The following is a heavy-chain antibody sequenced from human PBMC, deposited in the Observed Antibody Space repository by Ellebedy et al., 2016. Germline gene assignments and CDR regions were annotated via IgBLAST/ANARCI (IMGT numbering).Heavy chain of an antibody. D-gene: IGHD2/OR15-2a*01. CDR2: ISHSGST. Sequence: SETLSLXCSVSGGSISSHDYYYSWIRQSPGKGLEWIGYISHSGSTYYNPSLKSRVTISVDTSKNQFSLKLSSVTAADTAVFYCARAVYNSNWYYFDSWGQGTLVTVSS. V-gene: IGHV4-30-4*01. CDR3: ARAVYNSNWYYFDS. CDR1: GGSISSHDYY. J-gene: IGHJ4*02.